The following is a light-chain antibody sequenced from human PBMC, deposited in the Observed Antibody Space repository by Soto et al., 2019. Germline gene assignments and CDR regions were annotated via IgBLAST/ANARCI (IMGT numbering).Light chain of an antibody. V-gene: IGKV3-15*01. CDR1: QSVSSN. CDR3: QQYNNWPPWT. J-gene: IGKJ1*01. Sequence: EIVMTQSPATLSVSPGERATLSCRASQSVSSNLAWYQQKPGQAPRLLIYGASTRATGIPARFSGSGSGTEFTPTISGLLSEDFAVYYCQQYNNWPPWTFGQGTKVEIK. CDR2: GAS.